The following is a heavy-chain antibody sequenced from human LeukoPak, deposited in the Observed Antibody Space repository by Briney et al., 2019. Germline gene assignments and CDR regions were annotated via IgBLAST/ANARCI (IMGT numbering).Heavy chain of an antibody. CDR2: IYSGGST. CDR1: GFTVSSNY. D-gene: IGHD2-15*01. J-gene: IGHJ5*02. CDR3: AKDLVRGSHSPNWFDP. V-gene: IGHV3-53*01. Sequence: PGGSLRLSCAASGFTVSSNYMSWVRQAPGKGLEWVSVIYSGGSTYYADSVKGRFTISRDNSKNTLYLQMNSLRAEDTAVYYCAKDLVRGSHSPNWFDPWGQGTLVTVSS.